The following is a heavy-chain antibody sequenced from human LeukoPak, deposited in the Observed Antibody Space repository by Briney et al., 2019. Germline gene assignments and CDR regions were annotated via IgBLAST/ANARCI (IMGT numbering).Heavy chain of an antibody. V-gene: IGHV3-13*01. J-gene: IGHJ3*01. CDR3: TRGQPGGFDV. CDR1: GFTFSSYD. CDR2: IGAAGDT. Sequence: GGSLRLSCAASGFTFSSYDMHWVRQITGKGLGWVSRIGAAGDTNYPGSVKGRFTISRDNAKKSLYLQMDSLRAGDTAMYYCTRGQPGGFDVWGQGTMVTVSS. D-gene: IGHD3-10*01.